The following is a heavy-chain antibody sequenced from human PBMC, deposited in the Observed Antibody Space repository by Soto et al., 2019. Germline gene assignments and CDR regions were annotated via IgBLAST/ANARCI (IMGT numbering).Heavy chain of an antibody. Sequence: PSETLSVTCTVSGGSISSSSYYWGRIRQPPGKGLEWIGSIYYSGSTYYNPSLKSRVTISVDTSKNQFSLKLSSVTAADTAVYYCARLKDYYDSSGYYGKNYWGQGTLVTVSS. V-gene: IGHV4-39*01. D-gene: IGHD3-22*01. CDR1: GGSISSSSYY. CDR2: IYYSGST. J-gene: IGHJ4*02. CDR3: ARLKDYYDSSGYYGKNY.